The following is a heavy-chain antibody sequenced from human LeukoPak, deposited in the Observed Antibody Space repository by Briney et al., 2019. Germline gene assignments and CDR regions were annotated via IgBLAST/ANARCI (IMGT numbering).Heavy chain of an antibody. D-gene: IGHD3-9*01. CDR2: ISYDGSNK. Sequence: GRFLRLSCAASGFTFSSYAMHWVRQAPGKGLEWVAVISYDGSNKYYADSVKGRFTISRGNSKNTLYLQMNSLRTEDTAVYYCARGPLTGKWPDMGFDYWGQGTLVTVSS. J-gene: IGHJ4*02. CDR1: GFTFSSYA. CDR3: ARGPLTGKWPDMGFDY. V-gene: IGHV3-30-3*01.